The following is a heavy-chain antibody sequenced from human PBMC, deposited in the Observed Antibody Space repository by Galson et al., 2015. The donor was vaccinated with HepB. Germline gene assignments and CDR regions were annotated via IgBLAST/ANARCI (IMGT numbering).Heavy chain of an antibody. D-gene: IGHD3-9*01. J-gene: IGHJ4*02. CDR1: GYIFTDYY. CDR2: VDPEDDKT. Sequence: VKVSCKVSGYIFTDYYIHWVQQAPGKGLEWVGLVDPEDDKTIYAKKFQDRVTLTVDRSRDTAYLELSSLTSDDTAVYYCTTDLLPTQYYDVLTGYFRGWGQGTLVTVSS. V-gene: IGHV1-69-2*01. CDR3: TTDLLPTQYYDVLTGYFRG.